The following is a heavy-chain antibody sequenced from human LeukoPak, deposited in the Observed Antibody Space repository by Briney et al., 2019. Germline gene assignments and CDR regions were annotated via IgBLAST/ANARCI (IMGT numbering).Heavy chain of an antibody. D-gene: IGHD3-3*01. V-gene: IGHV3-30-3*01. CDR1: GFTLSSYA. CDR3: ARDGLVYDFWSGYYGPYFDY. Sequence: PGRSLRLSCAASGFTLSSYAMHWVRQAPGKGLEWVAVISYDGSNKYYADSVKGRFTISRDNSKNTLYLQMNSLRAEDTAVYYCARDGLVYDFWSGYYGPYFDYWGQGTLVTVSS. J-gene: IGHJ4*02. CDR2: ISYDGSNK.